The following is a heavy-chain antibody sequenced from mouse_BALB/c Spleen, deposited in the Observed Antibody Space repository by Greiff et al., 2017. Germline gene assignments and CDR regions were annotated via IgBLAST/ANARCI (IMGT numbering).Heavy chain of an antibody. CDR2: IWSGGST. CDR1: GFSLTSYG. CDR3: AILYDGYYGAMDY. V-gene: IGHV2-2*02. J-gene: IGHJ4*01. Sequence: VKLVESGPGLVQPSQSLSITCTVSGFSLTSYGVHWVRQSPGKGLEWLGVIWSGGSTDYNAAFISRLSISKDNSKSQVFFKMNSLQANDTAIYYCAILYDGYYGAMDYWGQGTSVTVSS. D-gene: IGHD2-3*01.